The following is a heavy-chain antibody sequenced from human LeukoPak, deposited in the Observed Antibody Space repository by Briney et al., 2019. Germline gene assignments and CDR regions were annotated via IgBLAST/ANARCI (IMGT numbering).Heavy chain of an antibody. CDR1: GFTFSDYY. D-gene: IGHD2-2*01. Sequence: GGSLRLSCAASGFTFSDYYMSWIRQAPGKGLEWVSYISSGGSTIYYADSVKGRFTISRDNAKNSLYLQMNSLRAEGTAVYYCASLLPAAGFPSDYWGQGTPVTVSS. J-gene: IGHJ4*02. CDR2: ISSGGSTI. V-gene: IGHV3-11*01. CDR3: ASLLPAAGFPSDY.